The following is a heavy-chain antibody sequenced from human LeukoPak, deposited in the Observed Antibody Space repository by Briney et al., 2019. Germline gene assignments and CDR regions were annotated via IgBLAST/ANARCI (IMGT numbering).Heavy chain of an antibody. CDR3: ARESPYSARGQPADY. J-gene: IGHJ4*02. CDR1: GFTFSTYW. Sequence: GGSRRLSCAASGFTFSTYWMSWVRQAPGKGLEWVANIKQDGSEEYYVDSVKGRFTISRDNAKNSLYLQMNSLRAEDTAVYYCARESPYSARGQPADYWGQGTLVTVSS. D-gene: IGHD6-6*01. V-gene: IGHV3-7*01. CDR2: IKQDGSEE.